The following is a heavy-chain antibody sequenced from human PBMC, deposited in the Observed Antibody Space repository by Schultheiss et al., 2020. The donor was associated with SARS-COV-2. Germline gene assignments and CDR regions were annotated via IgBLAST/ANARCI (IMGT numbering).Heavy chain of an antibody. CDR1: GFTFSSYS. J-gene: IGHJ2*01. V-gene: IGHV3-21*01. D-gene: IGHD3-3*01. CDR2: ISSSSSYI. CDR3: AIDATLEWLFADPIVDWYFDL. Sequence: GESLKISCAASGFTFSSYSMNWVRQAPGKGLEWVSSISSSSSYIYYADSVKGRFTISRDNAKNSLYLQMNSLRAEDTAVYYCAIDATLEWLFADPIVDWYFDLWGRGTLVTVSS.